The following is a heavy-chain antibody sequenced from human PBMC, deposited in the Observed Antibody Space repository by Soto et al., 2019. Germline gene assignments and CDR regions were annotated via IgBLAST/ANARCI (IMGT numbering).Heavy chain of an antibody. J-gene: IGHJ5*02. D-gene: IGHD3-10*01. Sequence: GGSLRLSCAASGFTFSSYEMNWVRQAPGKGLEWVSYISSSGSTIYYADSVKGRFTISRDNAKNSLYLQMNSLRAEDTAVYYCARDTRINTNYWDWFDPWGQGTLVTVSS. CDR3: ARDTRINTNYWDWFDP. CDR1: GFTFSSYE. V-gene: IGHV3-48*03. CDR2: ISSSGSTI.